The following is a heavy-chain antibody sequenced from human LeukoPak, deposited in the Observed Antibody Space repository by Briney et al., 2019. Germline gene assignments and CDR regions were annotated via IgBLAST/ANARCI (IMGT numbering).Heavy chain of an antibody. J-gene: IGHJ4*02. Sequence: GGSLRLSCVVSGFTFSNFGMHWVRQAPGKGLEWVAFMQHDGIDKFYTDSVKGRFTFSRDNNKDMVYLQMNSLRVEDTAVYFCARVRRGSYHDFDYWGQGTLVSVSS. V-gene: IGHV3-30*02. D-gene: IGHD1-26*01. CDR2: MQHDGIDK. CDR1: GFTFSNFG. CDR3: ARVRRGSYHDFDY.